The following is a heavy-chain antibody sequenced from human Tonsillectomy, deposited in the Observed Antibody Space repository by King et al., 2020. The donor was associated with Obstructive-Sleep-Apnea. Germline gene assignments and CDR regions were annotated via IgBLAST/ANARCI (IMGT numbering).Heavy chain of an antibody. V-gene: IGHV4-39*07. D-gene: IGHD2-8*01. CDR2: IYYNGST. J-gene: IGHJ6*02. CDR1: GGSINTNSHY. Sequence: QLQESGPGLVKPSGTLSLICTVSGGSINTNSHYWGWIRQPAGKGLQWIGSIYYNGSTFYTPSLKSRVTLSLDTSKNQFSLKMISMTAADTAMYYCAGQGYLFFNGDHYYYGMDVWGPGTPVSVSS. CDR3: AGQGYLFFNGDHYYYGMDV.